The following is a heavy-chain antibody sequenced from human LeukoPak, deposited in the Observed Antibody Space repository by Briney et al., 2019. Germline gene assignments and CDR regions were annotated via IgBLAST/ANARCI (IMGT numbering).Heavy chain of an antibody. D-gene: IGHD3-22*01. CDR2: IRHDGSYQ. Sequence: GGSLRLSCASFGFTFSSYGMHWVRQTPGKGLEWVAFIRHDGSYQQYADSVKGRFTVSRDNSKDMVYLQMNSLRTEDTAVYYCAKNRDSSDYPRDFDFWGQGTLVTVSS. CDR3: AKNRDSSDYPRDFDF. CDR1: GFTFSSYG. J-gene: IGHJ4*02. V-gene: IGHV3-30*02.